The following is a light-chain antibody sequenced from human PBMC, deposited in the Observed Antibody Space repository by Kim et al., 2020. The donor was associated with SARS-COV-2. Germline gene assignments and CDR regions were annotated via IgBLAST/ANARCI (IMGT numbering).Light chain of an antibody. J-gene: IGLJ2*01. V-gene: IGLV3-19*01. Sequence: ELTQDPAVSVALGQTVRITCQGDSLRSYYASWYQQKPGQAPVLVIYGKNNRPSGIPDRFSGSSSGNTASLTITGAQAEDEADYYCNSRDSSGNHVVFGGGTKLTVL. CDR1: SLRSYY. CDR3: NSRDSSGNHVV. CDR2: GKN.